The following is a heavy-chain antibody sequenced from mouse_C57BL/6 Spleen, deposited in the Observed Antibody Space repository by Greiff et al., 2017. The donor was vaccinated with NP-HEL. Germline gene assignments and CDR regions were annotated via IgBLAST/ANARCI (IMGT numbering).Heavy chain of an antibody. CDR2: ISSCSSTI. CDR1: GFTFSDYG. J-gene: IGHJ3*01. CDR3: ARNYYGSSTWFAY. D-gene: IGHD1-1*01. V-gene: IGHV5-17*01. Sequence: EVMLVESGGGLVKPGGSLKLSCAASGFTFSDYGMHWVRQAPEKGLEWVSYISSCSSTIYYADTVKGRFTISRDNAKNTLFLQMTSLRSEDTAMYYCARNYYGSSTWFAYWGQGTLVTVSA.